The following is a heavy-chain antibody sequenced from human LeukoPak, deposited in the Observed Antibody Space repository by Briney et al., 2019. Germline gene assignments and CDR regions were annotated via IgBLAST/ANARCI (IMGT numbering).Heavy chain of an antibody. CDR1: GFTFSSSA. D-gene: IGHD2-2*01. CDR2: ISGDGGST. Sequence: GGSLRLSCAASGFTFSSSAMHWVRQAPGKGLEYVSAISGDGGSTYYANSVKGRFTISRDNSKNTVYLQMGSLRVEDLAVYCCARGPSKGSCCYHLDYWGQGTLVTVSS. V-gene: IGHV3-64*01. J-gene: IGHJ4*02. CDR3: ARGPSKGSCCYHLDY.